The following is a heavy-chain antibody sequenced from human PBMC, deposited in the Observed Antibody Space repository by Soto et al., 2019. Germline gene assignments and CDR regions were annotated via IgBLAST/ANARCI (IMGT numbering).Heavy chain of an antibody. CDR2: ISAYNGNT. D-gene: IGHD3-3*01. CDR3: ARCPENFWSGYYPLAYYGMDV. V-gene: IGHV1-18*01. CDR1: GYTFTSYG. Sequence: ASVKVSCKASGYTFTSYGISWVRQAPGQGLEWMGWISAYNGNTNYAQKLQGRVTMTTDTSTSTAYMELRSLRSDDTAVYYCARCPENFWSGYYPLAYYGMDVWGQGTTVTVSS. J-gene: IGHJ6*02.